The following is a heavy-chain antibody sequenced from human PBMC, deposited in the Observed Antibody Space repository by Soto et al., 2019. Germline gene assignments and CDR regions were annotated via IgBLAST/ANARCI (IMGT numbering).Heavy chain of an antibody. CDR1: GGSFSGYY. D-gene: IGHD6-13*01. CDR2: INHSGST. V-gene: IGHV4-34*01. CDR3: ARGAGNFDY. Sequence: LSLTCAVYGGSFSGYYWSWIRQPPGKGLEWIGEINHSGSTNYNPSLKSRVTISVDTSKNQFSLKLSSVTAADTAVYYCARGAGNFDYWGQGTLVTVSS. J-gene: IGHJ4*02.